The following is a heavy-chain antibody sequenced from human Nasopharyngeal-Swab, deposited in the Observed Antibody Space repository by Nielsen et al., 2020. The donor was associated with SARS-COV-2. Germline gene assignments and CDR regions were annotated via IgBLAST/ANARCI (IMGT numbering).Heavy chain of an antibody. D-gene: IGHD1-26*01. CDR3: ARSVGSFYGQGAFDI. Sequence: GEALKISCTTSGFTFGDYAMSWFRQAPGKGLEWVGFIRSKTYGRAPDYAPSVKGRFTISRDGAESIAYLQMNSLETEDTGVYYCARSVGSFYGQGAFDIWGQGTMVTVSS. CDR1: GFTFGDYA. CDR2: IRSKTYGRAP. J-gene: IGHJ3*02. V-gene: IGHV3-49*01.